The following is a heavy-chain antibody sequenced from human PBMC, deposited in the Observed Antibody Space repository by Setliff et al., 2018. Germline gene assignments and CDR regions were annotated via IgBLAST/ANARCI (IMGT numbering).Heavy chain of an antibody. CDR2: IYHSGST. D-gene: IGHD1-26*01. V-gene: IGHV4-38-2*01. J-gene: IGHJ4*02. CDR1: GYSISSGYY. CDR3: ARVPGGRFDY. Sequence: PSETLSLTCAVSGYSISSGYYWGWIRQPPGKGLEWIGSIYHSGSTYYNPSLKSRVTISVDTSKNQFSPKLSSVTAADTAVYYCARVPGGRFDYWGQGTLVTVSS.